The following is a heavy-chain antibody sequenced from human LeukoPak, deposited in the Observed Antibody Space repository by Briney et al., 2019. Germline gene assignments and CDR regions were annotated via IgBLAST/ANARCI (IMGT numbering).Heavy chain of an antibody. V-gene: IGHV1-18*01. D-gene: IGHD2-2*03. CDR2: INTHNGDT. Sequence: ASVKVSCKASGYTFASFGIAWVRQAPGQGLEWMGWINTHNGDTNYAQKLQGRVTMTTDTSTSTAYMELRSLRSDDTAVYYCARDGYRLSGYFYYMDVWGKGTTVTVSS. J-gene: IGHJ6*03. CDR1: GYTFASFG. CDR3: ARDGYRLSGYFYYMDV.